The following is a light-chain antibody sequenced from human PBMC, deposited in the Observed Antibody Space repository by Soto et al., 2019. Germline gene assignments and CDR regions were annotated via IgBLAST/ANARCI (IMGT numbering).Light chain of an antibody. V-gene: IGKV3-20*01. CDR1: KSVSSNY. CDR3: QHYGSSPFT. Sequence: EIVLTQSPGTLSLSPGERATLSCRASKSVSSNYLAWYQQKPGQAPRLLIYGAASRATGIPDRFSGSGSGTDFTLTISRLEPEDFAVYYCQHYGSSPFTFGPGTKVDIK. J-gene: IGKJ3*01. CDR2: GAA.